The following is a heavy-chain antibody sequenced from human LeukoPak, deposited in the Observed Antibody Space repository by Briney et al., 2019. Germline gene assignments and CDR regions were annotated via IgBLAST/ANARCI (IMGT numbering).Heavy chain of an antibody. CDR3: AREGGHGSAFDI. CDR2: INPSGGGT. V-gene: IGHV1-46*01. D-gene: IGHD1-26*01. CDR1: GYTFTSYY. J-gene: IGHJ3*02. Sequence: ASVKVSCKASGYTFTSYYMHWLRQAPGQGLEWMGIINPSGGGTSYAQKFQGRVTMTRDTSTSTVYMELSSLRSEDTAVYYCAREGGHGSAFDIWGQGTMVTVSS.